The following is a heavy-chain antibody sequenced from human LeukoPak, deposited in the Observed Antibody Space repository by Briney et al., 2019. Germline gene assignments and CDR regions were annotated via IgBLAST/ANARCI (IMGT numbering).Heavy chain of an antibody. CDR3: ATHGRGYCSGGSCGGLDS. J-gene: IGHJ4*02. D-gene: IGHD2-15*01. CDR2: IIPILGTR. CDR1: GDTFSSKT. Sequence: SVKVSCKASGDTFSSKTITWVRQAPGQGLQWMGGIIPILGTRNYAQKFQDRVAITTDESTSTIYMELRSLRYEDAAVYYCATHGRGYCSGGSCGGLDSWGEGTLVTVSS. V-gene: IGHV1-69*16.